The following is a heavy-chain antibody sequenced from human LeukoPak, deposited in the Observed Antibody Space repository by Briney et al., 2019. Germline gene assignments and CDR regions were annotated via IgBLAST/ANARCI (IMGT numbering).Heavy chain of an antibody. CDR1: GGSISSYY. CDR2: IYYSGST. V-gene: IGHV4-59*01. Sequence: SETLSLTCTVSGGSISSYYWSWIRQPPGKGLEWIGYIYYSGSTNYNPSLKSRVTISVDTSKNQFSLKLSSVTAADTAVYYCARLAHYYDSSGYYSFYWGQGTLVTVSS. D-gene: IGHD3-22*01. J-gene: IGHJ4*02. CDR3: ARLAHYYDSSGYYSFY.